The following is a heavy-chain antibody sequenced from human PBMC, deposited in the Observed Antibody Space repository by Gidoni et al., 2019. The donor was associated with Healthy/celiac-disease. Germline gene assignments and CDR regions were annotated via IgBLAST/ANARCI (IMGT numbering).Heavy chain of an antibody. CDR1: GFTFSSYR. J-gene: IGHJ3*02. V-gene: IGHV3-21*01. Sequence: EVQLVESGGGLVKPGGSLRLSCAASGFTFSSYRMNWVRQAPGKGLEWVSAISSSSSYIYYADSVKGRFTSSRDNAKNSLYLQMNSLRAEDTAVYYCARDSGYDAFDIWGQGTMVTVSS. D-gene: IGHD6-13*01. CDR3: ARDSGYDAFDI. CDR2: ISSSSSYI.